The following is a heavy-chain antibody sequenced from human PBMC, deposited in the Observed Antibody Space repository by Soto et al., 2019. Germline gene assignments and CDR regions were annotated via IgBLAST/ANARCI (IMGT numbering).Heavy chain of an antibody. Sequence: GASVKVSCKASGYTFSSFGITWVRQAPGQGLEWVGWVSVYNDDTKYAQNFQGRVTLTTDTSTSTTYMEVGSLRSDDTAVYYCARALGFGELLPSGDYWGQGTLVTVSS. V-gene: IGHV1-18*01. J-gene: IGHJ4*02. CDR3: ARALGFGELLPSGDY. CDR1: GYTFSSFG. D-gene: IGHD3-10*01. CDR2: VSVYNDDT.